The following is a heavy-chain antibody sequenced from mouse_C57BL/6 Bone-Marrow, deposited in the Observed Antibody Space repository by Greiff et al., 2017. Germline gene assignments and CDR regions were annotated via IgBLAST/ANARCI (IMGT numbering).Heavy chain of an antibody. J-gene: IGHJ3*01. CDR1: GFSLTSYG. CDR3: ASWDYDGLAY. Sequence: QVQLQQSGPGLVAPSQSLSITCTVSGFSLTSYGVDWVRQSPGKGLEWLGVIWGVGSTNYNSALKSRLSISKDNSKSQVFLKMNSLQTDDTAMYYCASWDYDGLAYWGQETLVTVSA. CDR2: IWGVGST. V-gene: IGHV2-6*01. D-gene: IGHD2-4*01.